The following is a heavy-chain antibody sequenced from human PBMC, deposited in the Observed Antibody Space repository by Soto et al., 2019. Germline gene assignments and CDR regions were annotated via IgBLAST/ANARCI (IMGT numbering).Heavy chain of an antibody. CDR3: ARAGGSGDYVDY. D-gene: IGHD4-17*01. CDR1: GNTFTNYA. J-gene: IGHJ4*02. V-gene: IGHV1-3*01. Sequence: ASVKVSCKASGNTFTNYAMHWVRQAPGQRLEWMGWINAGNGNTKYAQKFQGRVTMTRDTSISTAYMELSRLRSDDTAVYYCARAGGSGDYVDYWGQGTLVTVSS. CDR2: INAGNGNT.